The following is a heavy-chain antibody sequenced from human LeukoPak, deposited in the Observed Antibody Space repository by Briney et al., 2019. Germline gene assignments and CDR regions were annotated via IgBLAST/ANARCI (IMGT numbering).Heavy chain of an antibody. D-gene: IGHD4-23*01. CDR3: ARASDDYAGNPEDY. CDR1: GYSISSGYY. V-gene: IGHV4-38-2*02. J-gene: IGHJ4*02. Sequence: SETLYLTCTVSGYSISSGYYWGWIRQPPGKGLEWIGSIYHSGSTYYNPSLKSRVTISVDTSKNQFSLKLSSVTAADTAVYYCARASDDYAGNPEDYWGQGTLVTVSS. CDR2: IYHSGST.